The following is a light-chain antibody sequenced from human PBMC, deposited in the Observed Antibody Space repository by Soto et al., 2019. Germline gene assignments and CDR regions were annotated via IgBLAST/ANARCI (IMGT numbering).Light chain of an antibody. V-gene: IGLV2-14*03. CDR2: EVN. CDR3: SSYTSSITYV. Sequence: QSALTQPASVSGSPGQSITISCTGTSSDGGGYNYVSWYQQHPGKAPKLMIYEVNNRPSGVSTRFSGSKSGNTASLTISGLQAEDEADYYCSSYTSSITYVFGSGTKLTVL. J-gene: IGLJ1*01. CDR1: SSDGGGYNY.